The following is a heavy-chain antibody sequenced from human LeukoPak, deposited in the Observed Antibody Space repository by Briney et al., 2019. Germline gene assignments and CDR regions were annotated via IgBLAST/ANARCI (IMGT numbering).Heavy chain of an antibody. CDR2: IHGGGTT. V-gene: IGHV3-NL1*01. CDR1: GFIFSSYG. CDR3: AKVVQLELHDAFDI. J-gene: IGHJ3*02. D-gene: IGHD1-1*01. Sequence: GGSLRLSCAASGFIFSSYGMHWVRQAPGKGLEWVSVIHGGGTTNYADSVKGRFTISRDNSKNTLYLQMNSLRAEDTAVYYCAKVVQLELHDAFDIWGQGTMVTVSS.